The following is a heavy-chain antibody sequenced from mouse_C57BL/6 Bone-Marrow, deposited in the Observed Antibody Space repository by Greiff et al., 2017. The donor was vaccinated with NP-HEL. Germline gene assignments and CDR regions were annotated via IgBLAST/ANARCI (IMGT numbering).Heavy chain of an antibody. V-gene: IGHV1-5*01. J-gene: IGHJ4*01. CDR1: GYTFTSYW. D-gene: IGHD4-1*01. Sequence: DVQLQESGTVLARPGASVKMSCKTSGYTFTSYWMHWVKQRPGQGLEWIGAIYPGNSDTSYNQKFKGKAKLTAVTSASTAYMELSSLTNEDSAVYYCTRVPNCGERAYAMDYWGQGTSVTVSS. CDR3: TRVPNCGERAYAMDY. CDR2: IYPGNSDT.